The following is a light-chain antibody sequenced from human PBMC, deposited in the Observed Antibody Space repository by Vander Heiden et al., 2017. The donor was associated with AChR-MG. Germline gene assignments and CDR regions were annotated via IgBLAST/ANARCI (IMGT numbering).Light chain of an antibody. J-gene: IGKJ1*01. Sequence: EIVMTQSPPTLSVSPGESAPLSCRASQSVGSNVAWYQQKPGQAPRLLISGASTRASGVPVRCSASGSGTEFTLTISSLQSEDSAVYYCQQYNNWPPWTFGLGTKVDIK. CDR1: QSVGSN. CDR3: QQYNNWPPWT. CDR2: GAS. V-gene: IGKV3-15*01.